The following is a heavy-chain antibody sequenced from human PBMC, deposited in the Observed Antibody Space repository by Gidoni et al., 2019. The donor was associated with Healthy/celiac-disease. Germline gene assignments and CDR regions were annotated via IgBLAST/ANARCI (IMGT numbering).Heavy chain of an antibody. Sequence: QVQLQQWGAGLLKPSETLSLTCAVYGGSFCGYYWSWIRQPPGKGLEWIGEINHSGSTNYNPSLKSRVTISVDTSKNQFSLKLSSVTAADTAVYYCARSTYYYDSSGYYSTAWSYWGQGTLVTVSS. D-gene: IGHD3-22*01. CDR3: ARSTYYYDSSGYYSTAWSY. CDR2: INHSGST. J-gene: IGHJ4*02. V-gene: IGHV4-34*01. CDR1: GGSFCGYY.